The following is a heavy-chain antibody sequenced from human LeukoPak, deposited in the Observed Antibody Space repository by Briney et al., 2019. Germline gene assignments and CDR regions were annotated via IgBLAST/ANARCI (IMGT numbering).Heavy chain of an antibody. D-gene: IGHD1-26*01. Sequence: GGSLRLSCAPSGFTFCRYAMHWVRQAPGKGLEYVSAISSNGGRTYYANSVKGRFTISRDTSKNTLYLQMGSLRAEVMAVYYCARVVQISGSYLPLDYWGQGTLVTVSS. J-gene: IGHJ4*02. CDR2: ISSNGGRT. V-gene: IGHV3-64*01. CDR1: GFTFCRYA. CDR3: ARVVQISGSYLPLDY.